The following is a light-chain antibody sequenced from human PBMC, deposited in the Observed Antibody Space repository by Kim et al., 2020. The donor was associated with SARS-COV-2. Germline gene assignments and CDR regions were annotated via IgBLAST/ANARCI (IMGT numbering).Light chain of an antibody. J-gene: IGKJ1*01. CDR2: GTS. Sequence: EIVLTQSPGTLSLSPGGRATLSCRASQSVRINYLAWHQQKPGQPPRLLIYGTSNRAAGVPDRFSGSGSGTDFTLTISRLEPEDSAVYYCQQYGNSLWTFGQGTKVDIK. CDR3: QQYGNSLWT. V-gene: IGKV3-20*01. CDR1: QSVRINY.